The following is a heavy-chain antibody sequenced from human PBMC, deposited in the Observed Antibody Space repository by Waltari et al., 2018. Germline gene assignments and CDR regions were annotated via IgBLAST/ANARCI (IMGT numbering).Heavy chain of an antibody. V-gene: IGHV3-9*01. CDR2: ISWNSGSI. CDR1: GFTFDDYA. Sequence: EVQLVESGGGLVQPGRSLRLSCAASGFTFDDYAMHWVRQAPGKGLEWVSGISWNSGSIGYADSVKGRFTISRDNSKNTLYLQMNSLRAEDTAVYYCAKDRTIFGVVTSQDYWGQGTLVTVSS. CDR3: AKDRTIFGVVTSQDY. D-gene: IGHD3-3*01. J-gene: IGHJ4*02.